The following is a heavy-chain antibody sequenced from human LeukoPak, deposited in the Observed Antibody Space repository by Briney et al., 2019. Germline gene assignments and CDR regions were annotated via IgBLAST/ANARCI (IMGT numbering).Heavy chain of an antibody. CDR1: GFTFDDYA. V-gene: IGHV3-9*01. CDR3: AKDRGRDGYNFLFDY. D-gene: IGHD5-24*01. J-gene: IGHJ4*02. CDR2: ISWNSGSI. Sequence: GGSLRLSCAASGFTFDDYAMHWVRQAPGKGLEWVSGISWNSGSIGYADSVKGRFTISRDNAKNSLYLQMNSLRAEDTALYYCAKDRGRDGYNFLFDYWGQGTLVTVSS.